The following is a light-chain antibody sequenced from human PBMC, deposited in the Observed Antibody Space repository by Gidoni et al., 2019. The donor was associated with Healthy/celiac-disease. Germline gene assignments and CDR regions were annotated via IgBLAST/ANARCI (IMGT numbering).Light chain of an antibody. J-gene: IGKJ2*04. CDR2: GAS. Sequence: VLTQSPGTLSLSPGERATLSCRASQSVSSSYLSWYQQKPGQAPRLLIYGASSRATGIPDRFSGSGSGTDFTLTISRLEPEDFAVYYCQQYGSSPCSFGQGTKLEIK. CDR1: QSVSSSY. V-gene: IGKV3-20*01. CDR3: QQYGSSPCS.